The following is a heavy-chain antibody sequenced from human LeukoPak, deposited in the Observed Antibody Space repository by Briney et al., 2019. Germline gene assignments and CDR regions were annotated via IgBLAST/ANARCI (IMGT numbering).Heavy chain of an antibody. J-gene: IGHJ5*02. D-gene: IGHD1-7*01. Sequence: PSQTLSLTCTVSGGSISSGDYYWSWLRQHPGRGLEWIGYIYYSGSTYYNPSLKSRVTISVDTSKNQFSLKLSSVTAADTAVYYWARSGITGTVGYWFDPWGQGTLVAVSS. CDR1: GGSISSGDYY. V-gene: IGHV4-31*03. CDR2: IYYSGST. CDR3: ARSGITGTVGYWFDP.